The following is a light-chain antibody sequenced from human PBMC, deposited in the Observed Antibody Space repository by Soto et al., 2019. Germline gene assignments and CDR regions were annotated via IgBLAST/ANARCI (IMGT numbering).Light chain of an antibody. CDR3: QQYGSSPFT. CDR2: GAS. J-gene: IGKJ5*01. Sequence: EIVLTQSPATLSLSPGERATLSCRASQSISNFLAWYQQRPGQAPRLLIYGASTRATGVPDRFSGSESGTDFTLSISRLEPEDFVVYYCQQYGSSPFTCGQGTRREI. V-gene: IGKV3-20*01. CDR1: QSISNF.